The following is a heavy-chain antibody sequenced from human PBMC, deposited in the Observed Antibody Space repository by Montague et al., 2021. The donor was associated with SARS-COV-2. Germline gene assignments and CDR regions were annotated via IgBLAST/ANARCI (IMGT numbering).Heavy chain of an antibody. J-gene: IGHJ4*02. CDR1: GGSTGTYY. Sequence: SETLSLTCSVSGGSTGTYYWTWIRQSPGKGLQWIGYIFYTGSTKFNPSLKSRVSMSLDTSKNHFSLRLSAVTAADTARYYCARAQNICFIANCVNYFDLWGLGALVTVSS. CDR3: ARAQNICFIANCVNYFDL. V-gene: IGHV4-59*01. D-gene: IGHD2-15*01. CDR2: IFYTGST.